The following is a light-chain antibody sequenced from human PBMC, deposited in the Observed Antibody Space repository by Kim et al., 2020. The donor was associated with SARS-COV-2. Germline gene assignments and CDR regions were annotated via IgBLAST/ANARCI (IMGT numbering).Light chain of an antibody. V-gene: IGLV2-14*03. CDR2: DVN. Sequence: QSALTQPASVSGSPGQSITISCSGTFSDIGAYNYVSWYQQHPGKAPKLIIHDVNNRPSGVSDRFSGSKSDNTASLTISGLQAEDEADYYCSSYTSSGKSPVIFGGGTQLTVL. J-gene: IGLJ2*01. CDR3: SSYTSSGKSPVI. CDR1: FSDIGAYNY.